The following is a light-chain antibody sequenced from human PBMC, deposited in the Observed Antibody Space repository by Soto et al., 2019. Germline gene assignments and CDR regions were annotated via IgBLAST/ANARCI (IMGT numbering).Light chain of an antibody. CDR2: LNSDGSH. V-gene: IGLV4-69*01. Sequence: QPVLTQSPSASASLGASVRLTCTLSSGHSTYTIAWHQQQPEKGPRYLMKLNSDGSHSKGDGIPHRFSGSSSGAERYLTIPSLQSEDEADYYCQTWGTGIQVFGGGTKLTVL. CDR3: QTWGTGIQV. CDR1: SGHSTYT. J-gene: IGLJ2*01.